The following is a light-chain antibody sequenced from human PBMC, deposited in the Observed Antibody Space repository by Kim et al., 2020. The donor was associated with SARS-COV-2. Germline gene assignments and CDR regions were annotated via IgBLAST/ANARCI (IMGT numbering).Light chain of an antibody. CDR1: KLGDKY. CDR3: QAWDSSTSVV. Sequence: VSQGQTASISCSGDKLGDKYACWYQQKPGQSPVLVIYQDNKRPSGIPERFSGSNSGNTATLIISGTQAMDEADYYCQAWDSSTSVVFGGGTQLTVL. V-gene: IGLV3-1*01. J-gene: IGLJ2*01. CDR2: QDN.